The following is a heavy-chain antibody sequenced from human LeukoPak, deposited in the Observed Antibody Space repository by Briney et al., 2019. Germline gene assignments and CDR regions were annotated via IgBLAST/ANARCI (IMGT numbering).Heavy chain of an antibody. CDR2: TYYRSRWYN. CDR3: ARGNLDSGGHYFGY. D-gene: IGHD3-22*01. J-gene: IGHJ4*02. V-gene: IGHV6-1*01. Sequence: SQTLSLTCAISGDSVSSNSATWNWIRQSPSRGLEWLGRTYYRSRWYNDYAVSVTSRVTINPDTSKNQFSLQPNSVTPEDTAVYFCARGNLDSGGHYFGYWGQGTLVTVSS. CDR1: GDSVSSNSAT.